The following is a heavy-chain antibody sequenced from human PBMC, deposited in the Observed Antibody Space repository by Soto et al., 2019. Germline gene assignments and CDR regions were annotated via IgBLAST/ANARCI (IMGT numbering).Heavy chain of an antibody. Sequence: SETLSLTCTVSGGSISSYYWSWIRQPPGKGLEWIGYIYYSGSTDYNPSLKSRVTISVDTSKNQFSLRLSSVTAADTAVYYCARDSGDSYYYYMDVWGKGTTVTVSS. CDR3: ARDSGDSYYYYMDV. J-gene: IGHJ6*03. V-gene: IGHV4-59*01. CDR1: GGSISSYY. CDR2: IYYSGST. D-gene: IGHD4-17*01.